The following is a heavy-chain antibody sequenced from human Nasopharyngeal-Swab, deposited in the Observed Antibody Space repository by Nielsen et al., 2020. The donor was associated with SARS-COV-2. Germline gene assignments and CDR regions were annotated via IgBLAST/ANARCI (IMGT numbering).Heavy chain of an antibody. CDR1: GDFMSTSNW. V-gene: IGHV4-30-4*01. CDR2: MSYSGSP. Sequence: SETLSLTCAVSGDFMSTSNWWSWVRQPPGKGLEWIAYMSYSGSPYYNPSLKSRVTISVDTSKNQFSLKLRSVTAADTAVYYCARYCSSTSCHNWFDPWGQGTLVTVSS. D-gene: IGHD2-2*01. CDR3: ARYCSSTSCHNWFDP. J-gene: IGHJ5*02.